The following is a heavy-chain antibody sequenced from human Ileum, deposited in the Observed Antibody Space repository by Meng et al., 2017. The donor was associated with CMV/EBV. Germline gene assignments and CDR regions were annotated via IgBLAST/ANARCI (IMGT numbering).Heavy chain of an antibody. CDR3: ARDRRGYFFDA. Sequence: SCTPSGGNFGNYAISWVRLAPGQGPGRMGGIIPATRTTNYAQTFQDRLTITVDRTATTAYMELSSLTSEDTAVYYCARDRRGYFFDAWGQGTLVTVSS. CDR2: IIPATRTT. D-gene: IGHD2/OR15-2a*01. V-gene: IGHV1-69*06. CDR1: GGNFGNYA. J-gene: IGHJ4*02.